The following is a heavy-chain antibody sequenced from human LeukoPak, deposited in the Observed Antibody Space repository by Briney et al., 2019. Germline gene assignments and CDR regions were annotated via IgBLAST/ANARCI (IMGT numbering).Heavy chain of an antibody. CDR1: GFTFPNYV. V-gene: IGHV3-23*01. Sequence: GGSLRLSCAASGFTFPNYVMSWVRQAPGKGLEWVSGISGSGSNTYYADSVKGRFTISRDNAKNSLYLQMNSLRAEDTAVYYCARDATYYYDSSGYYDYWGQGTLVTVSS. CDR2: ISGSGSNT. D-gene: IGHD3-22*01. J-gene: IGHJ4*02. CDR3: ARDATYYYDSSGYYDY.